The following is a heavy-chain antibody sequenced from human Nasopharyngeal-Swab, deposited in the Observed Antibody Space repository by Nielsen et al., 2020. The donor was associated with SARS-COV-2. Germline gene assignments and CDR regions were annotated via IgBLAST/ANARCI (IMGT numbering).Heavy chain of an antibody. CDR3: VIASSVAFDF. CDR1: GFPFSRYW. CDR2: IKEDGSKK. V-gene: IGHV3-7*01. D-gene: IGHD5/OR15-5a*01. J-gene: IGHJ3*01. Sequence: GESLKISCAASGFPFSRYWMSWVRKAPGKGLEWVAHIKEDGSKKYYVDSVNGRFTISRDNTKNSVYLQMNSLRADDTALYYCVIASSVAFDFWGQGTMVTVTS.